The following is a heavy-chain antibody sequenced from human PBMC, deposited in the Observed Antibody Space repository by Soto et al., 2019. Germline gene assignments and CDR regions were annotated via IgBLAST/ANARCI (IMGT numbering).Heavy chain of an antibody. CDR1: GGSISSGGYY. CDR3: ARDRAAPMGNWFDP. D-gene: IGHD7-27*01. J-gene: IGHJ5*02. CDR2: IYYSGST. Sequence: QVQLQESGPGLVKPSQTLSLTCTVSGGSISSGGYYWSWIRQHPGKGLEWIGYIYYSGSTYYNPSLKSRVTISVDTSKNPFSLKLSSVTAADTAVYYCARDRAAPMGNWFDPWGQGTLVTVSS. V-gene: IGHV4-31*03.